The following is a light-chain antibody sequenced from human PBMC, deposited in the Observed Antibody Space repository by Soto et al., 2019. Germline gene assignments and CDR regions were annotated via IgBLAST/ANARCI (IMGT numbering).Light chain of an antibody. V-gene: IGKV2D-29*02. J-gene: IGKJ5*01. CDR1: QSLLHITGETF. CDR2: EVS. CDR3: MQSTQLPPT. Sequence: DVVMTQTPLSLSVAPLQSASISCXSGQSLLHITGETFLFWYLQKPGQSPQLLIYEVSTRVSGVPDRFSGSGSGTDFTLEISRVETDDVGIYYCMQSTQLPPTFGQGTRLEIK.